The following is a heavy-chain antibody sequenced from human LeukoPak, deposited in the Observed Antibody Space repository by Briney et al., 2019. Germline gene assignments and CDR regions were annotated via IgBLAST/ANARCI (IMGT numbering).Heavy chain of an antibody. V-gene: IGHV3-21*01. Sequence: GGSQRLSCGASGFTFSYYSMNWVRQAPGKGLEWVSSISSNSNNIYYADSVKGRFTISRDNAKNSLYLQMNSLSAEDTAVYYCAREWGYCSGGSCPPDHFDYWGQGTLVTVSS. D-gene: IGHD2-15*01. CDR1: GFTFSYYS. CDR2: ISSNSNNI. J-gene: IGHJ4*02. CDR3: AREWGYCSGGSCPPDHFDY.